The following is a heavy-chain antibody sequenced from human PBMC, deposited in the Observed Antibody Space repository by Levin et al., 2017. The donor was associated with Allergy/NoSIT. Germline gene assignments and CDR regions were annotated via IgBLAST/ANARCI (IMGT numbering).Heavy chain of an antibody. J-gene: IGHJ4*03. CDR2: ISGNGDRT. Sequence: GGSLRLSCAASGFTFSSYFMHWVRQAPGKGLEYLSSISGNGDRTYYASSVKGRFTISRDNSKNTLYLQMGSLRPEDMAVYYCARDSGLTSGYFDYWGQGNLVTVSS. CDR1: GFTFSSYF. V-gene: IGHV3-64*01. D-gene: IGHD3-10*01. CDR3: ARDSGLTSGYFDY.